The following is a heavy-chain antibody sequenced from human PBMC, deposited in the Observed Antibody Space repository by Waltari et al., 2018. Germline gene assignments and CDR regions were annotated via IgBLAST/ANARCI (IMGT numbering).Heavy chain of an antibody. Sequence: QVQLQQWGAGLLKPSETLSLTCAVYGGSFSGYYWTWIRQPPGKGLEWIGEINHDGGPSYTPSLKSRATISVDTSKNQLSLILNSVTAADTAVYYCAIRRCSVTNCYMRNWFDPWGQGILVTVSS. CDR1: GGSFSGYY. J-gene: IGHJ5*02. CDR2: INHDGGP. D-gene: IGHD2-2*02. V-gene: IGHV4-34*01. CDR3: AIRRCSVTNCYMRNWFDP.